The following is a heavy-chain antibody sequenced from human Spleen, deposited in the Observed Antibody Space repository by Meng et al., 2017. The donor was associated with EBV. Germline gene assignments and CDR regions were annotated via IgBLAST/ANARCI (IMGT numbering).Heavy chain of an antibody. V-gene: IGHV4-30-4*01. CDR2: INHNGDS. Sequence: QLQESVPGLVKPSPTLSPTGSGSGGSITSGTYYLSWIRQPPGRSLEWIGHINHNGDSYYSPSLQSRLTISIDPSKNQFSLKISSVTAADTAVYFFASGSGGNFDFWGQGTLVTVSS. CDR3: ASGSGGNFDF. J-gene: IGHJ4*02. D-gene: IGHD3-16*01. CDR1: GGSITSGTYY.